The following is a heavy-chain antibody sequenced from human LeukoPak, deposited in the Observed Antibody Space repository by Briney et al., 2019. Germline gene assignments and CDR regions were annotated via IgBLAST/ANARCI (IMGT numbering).Heavy chain of an antibody. D-gene: IGHD2-2*01. CDR1: GGTFSSYA. CDR2: IIPIFGTA. Sequence: SVKVSCKASGGTFSSYAISWVRQAPGQGLEWMGGIIPIFGTANYAQKFQGRVTITADKSTSTAYMELSSLRSEDTAVYYCARVGYCSGTSCQPGDYWGQGTLVTVSS. J-gene: IGHJ4*02. CDR3: ARVGYCSGTSCQPGDY. V-gene: IGHV1-69*06.